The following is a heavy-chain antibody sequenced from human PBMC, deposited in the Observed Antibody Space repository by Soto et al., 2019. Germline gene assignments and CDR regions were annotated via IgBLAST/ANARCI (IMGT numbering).Heavy chain of an antibody. J-gene: IGHJ6*02. D-gene: IGHD5-18*01. CDR2: ISYDGSNK. Sequence: GGSLRLSCAASGFTFSSYGMHWVRQAPGKGLEWVAVISYDGSNKYYADSVKGRFTISRDNSKNTLYLQVNSLRAEDTAVYYCAKEGYSYGGAPYGMDVWGQGTTVTVSS. CDR1: GFTFSSYG. V-gene: IGHV3-30*18. CDR3: AKEGYSYGGAPYGMDV.